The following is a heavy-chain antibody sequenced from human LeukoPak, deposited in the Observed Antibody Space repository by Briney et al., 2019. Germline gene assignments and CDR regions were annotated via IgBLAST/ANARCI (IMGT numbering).Heavy chain of an antibody. Sequence: GGSLRLSCAGSGFTFSDFWMTWVRQTPGKGLEWVANIKEDGTEKNLVDSVKARFTISRDNTKNLLFLEMNNLRGDDTAIYYCVRESRPGGAMGLYHNLDYWGQGTLVAVSS. D-gene: IGHD1-1*01. CDR1: GFTFSDFW. V-gene: IGHV3-7*01. CDR3: VRESRPGGAMGLYHNLDY. J-gene: IGHJ4*02. CDR2: IKEDGTEK.